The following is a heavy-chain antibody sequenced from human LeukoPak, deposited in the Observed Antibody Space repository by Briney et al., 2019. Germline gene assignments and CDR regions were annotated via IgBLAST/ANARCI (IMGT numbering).Heavy chain of an antibody. J-gene: IGHJ4*02. CDR2: ISSSSSYI. CDR1: GFTFSSYS. Sequence: PGGSLRLSCAASGFTFSSYSMNWVRQAPGKGLEWVSSISSSSSYIYYADSVKGRFTISRDNAKNSLYLQMNSLRAEDTAVYYCAREYSSGWPDFRYYYFDYWGQGTLVTVSS. V-gene: IGHV3-21*01. D-gene: IGHD6-19*01. CDR3: AREYSSGWPDFRYYYFDY.